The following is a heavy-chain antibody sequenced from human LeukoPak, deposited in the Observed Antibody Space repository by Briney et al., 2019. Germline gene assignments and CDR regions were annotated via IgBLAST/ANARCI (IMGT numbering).Heavy chain of an antibody. CDR1: GGSISSGGYS. CDR2: IHDSGST. J-gene: IGHJ5*02. V-gene: IGHV4-30-4*07. CDR3: ARVVAAAGNNWFDP. D-gene: IGHD6-13*01. Sequence: SETLSLTCAVSGGSISSGGYSWSWIRHTPGKGLEWIAYIHDSGSTYNNPSLKSRISISIDTSKNQFSLKLNSVTAADTAVYYCARVVAAAGNNWFDPWGQGTLVTVSS.